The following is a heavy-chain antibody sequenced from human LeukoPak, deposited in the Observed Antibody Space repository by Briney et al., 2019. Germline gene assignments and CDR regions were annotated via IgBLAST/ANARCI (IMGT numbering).Heavy chain of an antibody. V-gene: IGHV3-48*02. CDR2: ISGSSKII. Sequence: PGGSLRLSRAASGFTFSSYSMNWVRQAPGKGLEWISYISGSSKIIHWAESLKGRFTISRDNAKNSLYLQMNSLRDEDTAVYYCARDYSSSGTFFGYYYGMDVWAKGPRSLSL. D-gene: IGHD2-2*01. CDR3: ARDYSSSGTFFGYYYGMDV. CDR1: GFTFSSYS. J-gene: IGHJ6*02.